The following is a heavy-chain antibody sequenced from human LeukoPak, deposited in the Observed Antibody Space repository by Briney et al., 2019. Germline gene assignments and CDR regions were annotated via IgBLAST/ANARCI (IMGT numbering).Heavy chain of an antibody. V-gene: IGHV3-9*01. CDR1: GFTFDDYA. CDR3: AKDKRAHGSGSDGWFDP. Sequence: GRSLRLSCAASGFTFDDYAMHWVRQAPGKGLEWVSGISWNSGSIGYADSVKGRFTISRDNAKNSLYLQMNSLRAEDTALYYCAKDKRAHGSGSDGWFDPWGQGTLVTVSS. D-gene: IGHD3-10*01. CDR2: ISWNSGSI. J-gene: IGHJ5*02.